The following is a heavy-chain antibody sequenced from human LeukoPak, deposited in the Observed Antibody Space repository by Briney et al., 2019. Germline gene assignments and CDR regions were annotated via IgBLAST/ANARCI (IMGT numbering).Heavy chain of an antibody. CDR1: GFTFRDYW. V-gene: IGHV3-74*01. J-gene: IGHJ4*02. CDR3: ARDLSGIHDC. D-gene: IGHD3-10*01. Sequence: GGSLRLSCAASGFTFRDYWMHWVRQAPGKGLVWVSHISPDGTVANYADSVEGRFTISRDNAKNTLYLQMNSLRADDTAVYYCARDLSGIHDCWGQGTLVTVSS. CDR2: ISPDGTVA.